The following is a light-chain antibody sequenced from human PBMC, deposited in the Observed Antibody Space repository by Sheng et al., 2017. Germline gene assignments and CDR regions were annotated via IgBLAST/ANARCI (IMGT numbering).Light chain of an antibody. Sequence: DIQMTQSPSSLSASVGDRVTITCQASQDISNYLNWYQQKPGKAPKLLIYDASNLETGVPSRFSGSGSGTDFTFTISSLQPEDIATYYCQQYDNLSYTFGPGTEAGDQT. CDR2: DAS. CDR3: QQYDNLSYT. J-gene: IGKJ2*01. CDR1: QDISNY. V-gene: IGKV1-33*01.